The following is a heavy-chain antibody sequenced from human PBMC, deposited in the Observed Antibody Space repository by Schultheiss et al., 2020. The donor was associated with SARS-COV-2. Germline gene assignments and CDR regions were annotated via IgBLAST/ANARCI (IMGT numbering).Heavy chain of an antibody. Sequence: SETLSLTCTVSGGSIRSYYWSWIRQPPGKGLEWIGCLHSSGSTSYNPSLKSRVTISVDTSKNQFSLKLSSVTAADTAVYYCARGDSSGYYFGFMNYWGQGTLVTVSS. CDR3: ARGDSSGYYFGFMNY. D-gene: IGHD3-22*01. CDR1: GGSIRSYY. V-gene: IGHV4-59*01. J-gene: IGHJ4*02. CDR2: LHSSGST.